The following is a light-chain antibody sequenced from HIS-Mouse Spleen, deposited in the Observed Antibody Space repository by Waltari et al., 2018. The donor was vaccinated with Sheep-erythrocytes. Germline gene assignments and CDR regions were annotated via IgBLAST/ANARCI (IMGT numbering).Light chain of an antibody. CDR3: CSYAGSSTPWV. V-gene: IGLV2-23*01. Sequence: QSALTQPASVSGSPGPSIPISCTGTRSYLGRSNLVSRYQQHPGKAPKLMIYEGSKRPSGVSNRFSGSKSGNTASLTISGLQAEDEADYYCCSYAGSSTPWVFGGGTKLTVL. CDR2: EGS. CDR1: RSYLGRSNL. J-gene: IGLJ3*02.